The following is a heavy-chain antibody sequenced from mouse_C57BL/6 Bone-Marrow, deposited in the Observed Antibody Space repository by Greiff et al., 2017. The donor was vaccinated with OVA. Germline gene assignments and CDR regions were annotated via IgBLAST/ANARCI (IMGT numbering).Heavy chain of an antibody. CDR3: ERYDYSKVAY. Sequence: QVQLQQPGAELVKPGASVKMSCKASGYTFTSYWMPWVKQRPGQGLEWIGDIYPGSGSTNYNEKFKSKATLTVDTASSTAYMQLSRLTSEDSAVYDCERYDYSKVAYWGQGTLVTVSA. J-gene: IGHJ3*01. V-gene: IGHV1-55*01. CDR2: IYPGSGST. CDR1: GYTFTSYW. D-gene: IGHD2-5*01.